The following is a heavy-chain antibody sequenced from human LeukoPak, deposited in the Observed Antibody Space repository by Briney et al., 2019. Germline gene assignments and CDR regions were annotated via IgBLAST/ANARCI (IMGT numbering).Heavy chain of an antibody. Sequence: PGGSLRLSCAAFSGYWMTWVRQAPGKGLEWVANIKQDGSEKYYVDSVKGRFTISRDNAKNSLFLQMNSLRAEDTAVYYCAELRGDYWYFDYWGQGTLVTVSS. D-gene: IGHD4-17*01. CDR1: SGYW. V-gene: IGHV3-7*03. CDR2: IKQDGSEK. J-gene: IGHJ4*02. CDR3: AELRGDYWYFDY.